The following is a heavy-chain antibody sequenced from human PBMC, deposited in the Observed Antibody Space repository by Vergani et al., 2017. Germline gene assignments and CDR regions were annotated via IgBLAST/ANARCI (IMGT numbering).Heavy chain of an antibody. D-gene: IGHD3-9*01. J-gene: IGHJ4*01. CDR1: GYTSSNYY. CDR3: ARGYYGILTGYQD. Sequence: QVQVVQSGAEVKKSGASVKVSCKTSGYTSSNYYMHWVRPAPGQGLEWMGIITPSGGHTNYAQKFQGRVTMTRDTSTSTVYMELSSLRSEDTAIYYCARGYYGILTGYQDWGQGTLVTVSA. V-gene: IGHV1-46*03. CDR2: ITPSGGHT.